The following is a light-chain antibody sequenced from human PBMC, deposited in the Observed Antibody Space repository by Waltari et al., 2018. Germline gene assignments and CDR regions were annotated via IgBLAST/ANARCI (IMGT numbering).Light chain of an antibody. CDR2: WAS. CDR1: QSVLYSSNNKNY. Sequence: DIVMTQSPDSLAGSLGERATINCKSRQSVLYSSNNKNYLAWYQQKPGQPPKLLIYWASTRESGVPDRFSGSGSGTDFTLTISSLQAEDVAVYYCQQYYNIPWTFGQGTKVEIK. V-gene: IGKV4-1*01. CDR3: QQYYNIPWT. J-gene: IGKJ1*01.